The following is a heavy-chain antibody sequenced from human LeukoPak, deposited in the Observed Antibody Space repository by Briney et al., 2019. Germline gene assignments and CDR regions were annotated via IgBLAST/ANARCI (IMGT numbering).Heavy chain of an antibody. J-gene: IGHJ4*02. CDR1: GFTFSHAW. D-gene: IGHD6-13*01. CDR2: IKSKSDGGTT. CDR3: TTLKSSSWSFYYFDY. Sequence: GGSLRLSCAASGFTFSHAWMSWVRQAPGKGLEWVGRIKSKSDGGTTDYAAPVKGRFTMSRDDSKNTLYLQMNNLKIEDTAVYYCTTLKSSSWSFYYFDYWGQGILVTVSS. V-gene: IGHV3-15*01.